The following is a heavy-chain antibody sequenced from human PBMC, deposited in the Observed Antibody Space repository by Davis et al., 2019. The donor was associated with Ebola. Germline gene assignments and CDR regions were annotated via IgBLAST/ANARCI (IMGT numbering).Heavy chain of an antibody. CDR2: INPSGGST. J-gene: IGHJ6*02. V-gene: IGHV1-46*01. Sequence: ASVKVSCKASGYTFTSYYMHWVRQAPGQGLEWMGIINPSGGSTSYAQKFQGRVTITRDTSASTAYMELSSLRSEDTAVYYCARDRVAAAGLWDYYYYGMDVWGQGTTVTVSS. CDR1: GYTFTSYY. CDR3: ARDRVAAAGLWDYYYYGMDV. D-gene: IGHD6-13*01.